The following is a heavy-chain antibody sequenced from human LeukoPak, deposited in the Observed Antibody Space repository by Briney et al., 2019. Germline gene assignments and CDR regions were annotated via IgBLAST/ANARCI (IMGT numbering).Heavy chain of an antibody. CDR2: IKQDGSEK. Sequence: GGSLRLSCAASGFTFSSYWMSWVRQAPGKGLEWVANIKQDGSEKYYVVSVKGRFTISRDNAKNSLYLQMNSLRAEDTAVYHCARDEWFCSSTSCYTDYWGQGTLVTVSS. CDR1: GFTFSSYW. V-gene: IGHV3-7*01. J-gene: IGHJ4*02. D-gene: IGHD2-2*02. CDR3: ARDEWFCSSTSCYTDY.